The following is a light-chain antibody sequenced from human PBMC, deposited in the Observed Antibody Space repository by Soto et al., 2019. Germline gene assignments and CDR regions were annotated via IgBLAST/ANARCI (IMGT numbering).Light chain of an antibody. CDR3: ASYSSSGSPFV. CDR2: EGS. CDR1: GSDVGSFDL. J-gene: IGLJ1*01. V-gene: IGLV2-14*02. Sequence: QSALTQPASVSGSPEQTITISCTGPGSDVGSFDLVSWYQQHPGKAPKLIIFEGSKRPSGVSDRFSGSKSDNRASLTISGLQAEDEADYYCASYSSSGSPFVFGTGTKLTVL.